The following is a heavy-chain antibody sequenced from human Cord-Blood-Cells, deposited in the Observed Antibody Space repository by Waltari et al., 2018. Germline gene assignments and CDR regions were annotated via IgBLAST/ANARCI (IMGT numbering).Heavy chain of an antibody. V-gene: IGHV4-34*01. D-gene: IGHD6-13*01. CDR2: INHSGST. J-gene: IGHJ3*02. CDR3: ARSSSSDAFDI. Sequence: QVQLQQWGAGLLKPSETLSLTCAVYGGSFSGYYWSWIRQPPGKGLEWIGEINHSGSTNYNPSLKSRVTISVDTSKNQFSLKLSSVTAADTAVYYCARSSSSDAFDIWGQGTRVTVSS. CDR1: GGSFSGYY.